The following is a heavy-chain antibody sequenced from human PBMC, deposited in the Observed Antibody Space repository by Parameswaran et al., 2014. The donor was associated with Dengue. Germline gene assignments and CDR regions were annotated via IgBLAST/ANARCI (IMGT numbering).Heavy chain of an antibody. J-gene: IGHJ4*02. CDR3: ARSRDGYNSPFDY. V-gene: IGHV3-11*03. D-gene: IGHD5-24*01. Sequence: RWIRQPQEGLEWVSYISTSSSYTNYADSVKGRFTISRDNAKNSLYLQMNSLRAEDTAVYYCARSRDGYNSPFDYWGQGTLVTVSS. CDR2: ISTSSSYT.